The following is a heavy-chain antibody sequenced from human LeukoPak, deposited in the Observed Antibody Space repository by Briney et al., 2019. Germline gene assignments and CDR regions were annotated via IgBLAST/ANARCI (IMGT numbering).Heavy chain of an antibody. CDR2: IYYSGST. V-gene: IGHV4-39*01. D-gene: IGHD3-16*01. Sequence: ETLPLTCTVSGGSISTSSYYWGWIRQPPGKGLEWIGSIYYSGSTYYNPSLRSRVTISVDTSKNQFSLKLSSVTAADTAVYYCAGGAFDIWGQGTRVTVSS. J-gene: IGHJ3*02. CDR3: AGGAFDI. CDR1: GGSISTSSYY.